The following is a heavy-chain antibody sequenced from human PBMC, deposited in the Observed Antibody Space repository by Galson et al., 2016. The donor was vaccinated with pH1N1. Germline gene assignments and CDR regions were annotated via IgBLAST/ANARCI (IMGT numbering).Heavy chain of an antibody. CDR2: IMPIFGTT. CDR1: GGPLSSYA. Sequence: SVKVSCKASGGPLSSYATGWVRQAPGQGPEWMGGIMPIFGTTKYEQKFQGRVTITADEMSGSAYMGLSGLISMDTAVYYCVRSTGYNKVNGPFDVWGQGTLVIVSS. V-gene: IGHV1-69*13. D-gene: IGHD1-14*01. J-gene: IGHJ3*01. CDR3: VRSTGYNKVNGPFDV.